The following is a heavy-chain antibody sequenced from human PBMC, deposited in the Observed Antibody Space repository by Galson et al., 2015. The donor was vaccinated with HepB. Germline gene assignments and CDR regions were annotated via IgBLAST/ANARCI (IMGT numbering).Heavy chain of an antibody. CDR3: ARESPDSSDYYPMDY. J-gene: IGHJ4*02. CDR1: GFTVSNNY. CDR2: IYSGGST. D-gene: IGHD3-22*01. V-gene: IGHV3-53*01. Sequence: SLRLSCAASGFTVSNNYMSWVRQAPGKGLEWVSVIYSGGSTYYADSVKGRFTISRDNSKNTLYLQMNSLRAEDTAVYYCARESPDSSDYYPMDYWGQGTLVTVSS.